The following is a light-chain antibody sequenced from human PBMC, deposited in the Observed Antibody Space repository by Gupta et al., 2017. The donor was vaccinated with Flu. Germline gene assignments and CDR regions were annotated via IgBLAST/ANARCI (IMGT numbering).Light chain of an antibody. Sequence: NFMLTQPHSVSESPGKTVTISCPSSSGSIASNYVQWYQQRPGSSPPTVIYEDNQRPSGVPDRFSGSIDSSSNSATLTISGQKTEDEADYYCQSYDSSAWVFGGGTKLTVL. J-gene: IGLJ3*02. V-gene: IGLV6-57*01. CDR1: SGSIASNY. CDR2: EDN. CDR3: QSYDSSAWV.